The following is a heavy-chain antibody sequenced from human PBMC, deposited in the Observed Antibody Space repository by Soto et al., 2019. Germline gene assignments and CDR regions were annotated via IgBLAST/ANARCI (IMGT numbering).Heavy chain of an antibody. CDR1: GYTFTTYG. CDR2: INTYNGNT. V-gene: IGHV1-18*01. Sequence: QVQLVQSGAEVKKPGASVKVSCKASGYTFTTYGISWVRQAPGQGLEWMGWINTYNGNTNYAQQLQGRVTMTTDTATSTAYMELRSLSSDDTAVYYCAREAVAGTKGFDYWGQGTLVTVSS. CDR3: AREAVAGTKGFDY. D-gene: IGHD6-19*01. J-gene: IGHJ4*02.